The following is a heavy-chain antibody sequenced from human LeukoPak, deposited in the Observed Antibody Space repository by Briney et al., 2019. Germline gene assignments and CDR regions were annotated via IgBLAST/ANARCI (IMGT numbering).Heavy chain of an antibody. D-gene: IGHD5-18*01. Sequence: ASVKVSCKASGYTFTGYYMHWVRQAPGQGLEWMGWINPNSGGTNYAQKFQGRVTMTRDTSISTAYMELSRLRSDDTAVYYCARLPGYCYSGGDYWGQGTLVTVSS. CDR1: GYTFTGYY. CDR2: INPNSGGT. J-gene: IGHJ4*02. V-gene: IGHV1-2*02. CDR3: ARLPGYCYSGGDY.